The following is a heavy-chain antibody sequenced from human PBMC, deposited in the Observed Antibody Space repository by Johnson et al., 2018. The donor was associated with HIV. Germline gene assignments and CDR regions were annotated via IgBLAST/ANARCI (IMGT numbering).Heavy chain of an antibody. CDR3: ARVPGWRGSYGSAFDI. V-gene: IGHV3-30*14. D-gene: IGHD3-10*01. J-gene: IGHJ3*02. CDR2: ISYDGNNR. Sequence: QVQLVESGGGVVQPGRSLRLSCVASGFTFHSYAMHWVRQAPGKGLEWVAVISYDGNNRYYVDSVKGRLTISRDNSKNTLYLQINSLRAEDTAVYYCARVPGWRGSYGSAFDIWGQGTMVIVSS. CDR1: GFTFHSYA.